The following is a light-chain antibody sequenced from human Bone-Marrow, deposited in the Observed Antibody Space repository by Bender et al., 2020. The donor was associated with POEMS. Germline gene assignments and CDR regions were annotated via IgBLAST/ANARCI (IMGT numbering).Light chain of an antibody. CDR1: SSDIGGYNY. CDR2: DVS. J-gene: IGLJ3*02. CDR3: TSYTSSSTLV. Sequence: QSALTQPASVSGSPGQSITISCTGTSSDIGGYNYVSWYQQHPGKAPKLMIYDVSNRPSGVSYRFSGSKSDNTASLTISGLQAEDEADYYCTSYTSSSTLVFGGGTKLTVL. V-gene: IGLV2-14*01.